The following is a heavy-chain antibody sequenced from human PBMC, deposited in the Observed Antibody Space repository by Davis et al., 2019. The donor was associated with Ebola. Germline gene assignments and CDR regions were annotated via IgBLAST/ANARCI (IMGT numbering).Heavy chain of an antibody. J-gene: IGHJ3*02. CDR3: ATSVCAGGSCLAFDI. V-gene: IGHV1-8*01. Sequence: AASVKVSCKASGYTFTSYDITWVRQATGQGLEWMGWMNPNSDDTGYAQKFTGRVTMTRNTSINTAYMELRSLRSEDTAVYYCATSVCAGGSCLAFDIWGQGTMVTVTS. D-gene: IGHD2-15*01. CDR1: GYTFTSYD. CDR2: MNPNSDDT.